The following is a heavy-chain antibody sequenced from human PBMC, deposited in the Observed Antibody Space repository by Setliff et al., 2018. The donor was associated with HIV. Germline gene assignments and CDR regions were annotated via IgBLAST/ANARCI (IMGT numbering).Heavy chain of an antibody. Sequence: GGSLRLSCAASGFSFSSYGMHWVRQAPGKGLEWVAVIWYDGSNKYYAGSVKGRFTISRDNSKNTLYLQMNSLRAEDTAVYYCAKAVAQQFVSFFDHWGQGTLVTVSS. J-gene: IGHJ4*02. CDR3: AKAVAQQFVSFFDH. D-gene: IGHD6-6*01. CDR2: IWYDGSNK. V-gene: IGHV3-33*06. CDR1: GFSFSSYG.